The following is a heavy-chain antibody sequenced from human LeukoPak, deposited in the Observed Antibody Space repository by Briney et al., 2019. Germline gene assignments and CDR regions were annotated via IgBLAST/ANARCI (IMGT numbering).Heavy chain of an antibody. D-gene: IGHD1-26*01. V-gene: IGHV1-2*06. J-gene: IGHJ3*02. CDR2: INPNSGGT. Sequence: ASVKVSCKASGYTFTGYYMHWVRQAPGQGLEWMGRINPNSGGTNYAHKFQGRVTMTRDASISTGCMELRRLRADDTAVYYCARGGPWELLGYDAFDIWGQGTMVTVSS. CDR3: ARGGPWELLGYDAFDI. CDR1: GYTFTGYY.